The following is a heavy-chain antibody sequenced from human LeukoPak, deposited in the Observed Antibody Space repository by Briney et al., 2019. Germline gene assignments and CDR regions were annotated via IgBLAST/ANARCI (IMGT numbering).Heavy chain of an antibody. D-gene: IGHD3-3*01. CDR3: AKGRSYDLWSGYHTLDY. Sequence: GGSLRLSCAASGFTFSSYAMSWVRQAPGKGLEWVSAISGSGGSTYYADSVKGRFTISRNNSKNTLYLQMNSLRAEDTAVYYCAKGRSYDLWSGYHTLDYWGQGTLVTVSS. J-gene: IGHJ4*02. CDR2: ISGSGGST. V-gene: IGHV3-23*01. CDR1: GFTFSSYA.